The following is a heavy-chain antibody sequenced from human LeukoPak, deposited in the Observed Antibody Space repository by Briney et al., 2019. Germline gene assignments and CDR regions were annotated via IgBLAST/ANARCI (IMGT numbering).Heavy chain of an antibody. V-gene: IGHV4-38-2*02. CDR1: GYSISSGYY. Sequence: PSETLSPTCTVSGYSISSGYYWGWIRQPPGKGLEWIGSIYHSGSTYYNPSLKSRVTISVDTSKNQFSLKLSSVTAADTAVYYCASRVDPPAFDIWGQGTMVTVSS. CDR2: IYHSGST. J-gene: IGHJ3*02. D-gene: IGHD2-15*01. CDR3: ASRVDPPAFDI.